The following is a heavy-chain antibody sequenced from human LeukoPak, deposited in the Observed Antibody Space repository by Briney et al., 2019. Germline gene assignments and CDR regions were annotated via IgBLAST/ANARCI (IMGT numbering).Heavy chain of an antibody. Sequence: SETLSLTCTVSGGSISSYYWSWIRQPAGKGLEWIGRIYTSGSTNYNPSLKGRVTMSVDTSKNQFSLKLSSVTAADTAVYYCARDRDCSSTSCYYFSSWFDPWGQGTLVTVSS. J-gene: IGHJ5*02. D-gene: IGHD2-2*01. CDR1: GGSISSYY. CDR3: ARDRDCSSTSCYYFSSWFDP. V-gene: IGHV4-4*07. CDR2: IYTSGST.